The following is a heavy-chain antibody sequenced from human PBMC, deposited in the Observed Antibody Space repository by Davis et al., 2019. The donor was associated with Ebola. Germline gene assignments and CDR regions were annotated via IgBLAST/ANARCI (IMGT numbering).Heavy chain of an antibody. Sequence: GGSLRLSCSASGFTFSSYAMHWVRQAPGKGLEYVSAISSNGGSTYYADSVKGRFTISRDNSKNTLYLQMNSLRVEDTAVYYCAKDPYRSSTPGFFQHWGQGTLVTVSS. CDR2: ISSNGGST. V-gene: IGHV3-64*04. J-gene: IGHJ1*01. CDR3: AKDPYRSSTPGFFQH. D-gene: IGHD6-6*01. CDR1: GFTFSSYA.